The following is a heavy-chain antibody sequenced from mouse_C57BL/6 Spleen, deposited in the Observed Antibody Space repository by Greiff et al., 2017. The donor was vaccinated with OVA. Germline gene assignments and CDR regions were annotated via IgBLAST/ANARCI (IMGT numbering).Heavy chain of an antibody. CDR3: ARRVDRYFDV. Sequence: QVKLQQPGAELVKPGASVKMSCKASGYTFTSYWITWVKQRTGQGLEWIGDIYPGSGSTNYNEKFKSKASLTVDTSSSTAYMQISRLTSEDSAVYYCARRVDRYFDVWGTGTTVTVSS. CDR1: GYTFTSYW. CDR2: IYPGSGST. J-gene: IGHJ1*03. V-gene: IGHV1-55*01.